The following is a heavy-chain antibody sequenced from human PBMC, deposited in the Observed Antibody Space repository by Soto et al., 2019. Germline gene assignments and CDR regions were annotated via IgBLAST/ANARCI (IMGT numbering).Heavy chain of an antibody. V-gene: IGHV1-18*01. CDR3: ARCYCTVGSCYTCWHFDL. CDR1: GYTFADYG. CDR2: IGPYNGNT. D-gene: IGHD2-15*01. J-gene: IGHJ2*01. Sequence: QAQLVQSGAEVKKPGASVKVSCQAGGYTFADYGISWVRQAPGQGLEWVGWIGPYNGNTNYAQNLQDRGTMTTDTYTNTAYMELRSLRSDDTALYYCARCYCTVGSCYTCWHFDLWGRGTLLTVSS.